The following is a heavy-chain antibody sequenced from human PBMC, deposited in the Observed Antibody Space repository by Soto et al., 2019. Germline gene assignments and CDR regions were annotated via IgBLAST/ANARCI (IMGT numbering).Heavy chain of an antibody. D-gene: IGHD3-10*01. CDR1: GFDFSTYA. J-gene: IGHJ6*02. Sequence: EVRLLESGGGLVQPGGSLRLSCVASGFDFSTYAMSWVRQAPGKGLEWVSVIGEGGVSRVYADAVKGRFTISRDNSKNTLYPQMTSLRVDDTAMYYCARDSVTRVSSDIPGMDVWGQGTTVSVSS. CDR2: IGEGGVSR. CDR3: ARDSVTRVSSDIPGMDV. V-gene: IGHV3-23*01.